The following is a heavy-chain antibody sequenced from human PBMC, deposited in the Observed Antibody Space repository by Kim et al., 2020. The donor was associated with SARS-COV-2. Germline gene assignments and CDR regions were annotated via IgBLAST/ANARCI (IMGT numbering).Heavy chain of an antibody. CDR3: ARGPTPNRKYEPFDY. CDR1: GFTFSDYY. CDR2: ISSSSSYT. D-gene: IGHD3-3*01. J-gene: IGHJ4*02. V-gene: IGHV3-11*06. Sequence: GGSLRLSCAASGFTFSDYYMSWIRQAPGKGLEWVSYISSSSSYTNYADSVKGRFTISRDNAKSSLYLQMNSLRAEDTAVYYCARGPTPNRKYEPFDYWGQGTLVTVSS.